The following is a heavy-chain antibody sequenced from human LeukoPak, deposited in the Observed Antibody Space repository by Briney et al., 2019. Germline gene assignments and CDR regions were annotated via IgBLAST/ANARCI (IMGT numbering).Heavy chain of an antibody. CDR3: ARYYDSSGYWSTPHFDY. Sequence: SETLSLTCTVSGGSISSYYWSWIRQPPGKGLQYIGYIQYSGSTNYNPSLKSRVTISVDTSKNQFSLKLSSVTAADTAVYYCARYYDSSGYWSTPHFDYWGQGTLVTVSS. CDR2: IQYSGST. V-gene: IGHV4-59*01. CDR1: GGSISSYY. D-gene: IGHD3-22*01. J-gene: IGHJ4*02.